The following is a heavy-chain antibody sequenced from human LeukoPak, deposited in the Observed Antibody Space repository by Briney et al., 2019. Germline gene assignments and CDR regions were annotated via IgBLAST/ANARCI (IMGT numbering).Heavy chain of an antibody. D-gene: IGHD2-15*01. CDR3: ARVRSGGYCSVGSCYLGY. V-gene: IGHV7-4-1*02. CDR1: GYRFNTFA. CDR2: INTDTGNP. J-gene: IGHJ4*02. Sequence: GASVQVSDKASGYRFNTFALNWVRQAPGQGLEWIGWINTDTGNPTYAQGFTGRFVLSLDTSVSTAYLQINDLKAEDTAVYYCARVRSGGYCSVGSCYLGYWGQGTLVTVSS.